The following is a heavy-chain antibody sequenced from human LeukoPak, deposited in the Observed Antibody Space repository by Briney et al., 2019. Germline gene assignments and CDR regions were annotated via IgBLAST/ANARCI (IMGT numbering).Heavy chain of an antibody. D-gene: IGHD6-6*01. J-gene: IGHJ5*02. V-gene: IGHV3-23*01. Sequence: GGSLRLSCAASGFTFSSYAMSWVRQAPGKGLEWVSAISGSGGSTYYADSVKGRFTISRDNPKNTLYLQMNSLRAEDTAVYYCAKDPRRRSSSSHWFDPWGQGTLVTVSS. CDR2: ISGSGGST. CDR3: AKDPRRRSSSSHWFDP. CDR1: GFTFSSYA.